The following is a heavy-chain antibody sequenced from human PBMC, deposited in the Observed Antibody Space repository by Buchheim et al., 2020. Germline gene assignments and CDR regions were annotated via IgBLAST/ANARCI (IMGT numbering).Heavy chain of an antibody. CDR1: GFTFSSYA. J-gene: IGHJ4*02. V-gene: IGHV3-30-3*01. CDR3: ARENEWLDY. CDR2: ISYDGSNK. Sequence: QVQLVESGGGVVQPGRSLRLSCAASGFTFSSYAMHWVRQAPGKGLEWVAIISYDGSNKYYADSVKGRFTISRDNSKNTLYLQMNGLRAEDTAVYSCARENEWLDYWGQGTL. D-gene: IGHD1-1*01.